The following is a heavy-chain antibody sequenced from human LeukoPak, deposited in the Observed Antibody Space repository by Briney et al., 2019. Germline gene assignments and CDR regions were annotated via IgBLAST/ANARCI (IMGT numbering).Heavy chain of an antibody. D-gene: IGHD2-21*01. CDR1: GFTVSSNY. CDR3: ARVQGSSLFRWY. Sequence: GGSLRLSCATSGFTVSSNYMSWVRQAPGKGLEWVSVIYGDGSAYYADSVKGRFTISRDDSKNTLYLQMNSLRAEDTAVYYYARVQGSSLFRWYWGQGTLVTVSS. J-gene: IGHJ4*02. CDR2: IYGDGSA. V-gene: IGHV3-66*01.